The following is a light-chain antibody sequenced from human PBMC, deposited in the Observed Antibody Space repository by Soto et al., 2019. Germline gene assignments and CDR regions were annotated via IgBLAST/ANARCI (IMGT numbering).Light chain of an antibody. V-gene: IGKV1-5*01. CDR2: DAS. Sequence: DIQMTQSPSTLSASVGDRVTLTCRASQTISTWLAWYQHKPRKPPKLLIYDASSLESGVSSRFSGSGSGTEFTLTITNLQSDDFATYYCQHYWGTFGQGTKVEIK. CDR1: QTISTW. J-gene: IGKJ1*01. CDR3: QHYWGT.